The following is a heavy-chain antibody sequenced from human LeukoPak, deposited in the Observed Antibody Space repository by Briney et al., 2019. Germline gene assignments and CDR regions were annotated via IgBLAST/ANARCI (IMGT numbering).Heavy chain of an antibody. J-gene: IGHJ3*02. Sequence: SETLSLTCTVPGGSISSGGYYWGWIRQPPRKGLEWIGHIYYSGSTYYNPSLKSRVTISVDTSKNHLSLKLNSVTAADTAVYYCARLEMVADETGMSYAFDMWGQGTMVTASS. CDR1: GGSISSGGYY. V-gene: IGHV4-39*02. CDR2: IYYSGST. CDR3: ARLEMVADETGMSYAFDM. D-gene: IGHD2-15*01.